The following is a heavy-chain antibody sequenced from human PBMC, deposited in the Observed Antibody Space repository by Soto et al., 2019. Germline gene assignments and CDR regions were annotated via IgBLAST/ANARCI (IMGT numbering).Heavy chain of an antibody. V-gene: IGHV1-69*02. CDR3: ATSYGSGYRAFDS. CDR2: INPILSMS. J-gene: IGHJ4*02. CDR1: GDTFSFYT. D-gene: IGHD3-10*01. Sequence: QVQLVQSGAEVKKPGSSVKVSCKASGDTFSFYTINWVRQAPGLGLEWVGRINPILSMSNYAQKFQGRVTMTADKSTNTAYMELRSLRSEDTAMYFSATSYGSGYRAFDSWCQGALVTVSS.